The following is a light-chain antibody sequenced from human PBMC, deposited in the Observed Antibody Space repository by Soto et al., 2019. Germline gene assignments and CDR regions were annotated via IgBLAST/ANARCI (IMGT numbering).Light chain of an antibody. CDR3: LQYISSFL. CDR2: GAS. J-gene: IGKJ2*01. CDR1: QSVSSSY. Sequence: EIVLTQSPGTLSLSPGERATLSCRASQSVSSSYLAWYQQKPGQAPRLLIYGASSRATGIPDRFSGSGSGTVFTLTISSVRQEDSAWYSCLQYISSFLFGQGTKLEIK. V-gene: IGKV3-20*01.